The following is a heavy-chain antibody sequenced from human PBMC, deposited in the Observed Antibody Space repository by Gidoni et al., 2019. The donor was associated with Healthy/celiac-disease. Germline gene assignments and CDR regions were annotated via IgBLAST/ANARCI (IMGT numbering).Heavy chain of an antibody. J-gene: IGHJ5*02. CDR1: GFTFSSYA. Sequence: EVQLLESGGGLVQPGGSLRLSCAASGFTFSSYAMSWVRQAPGKGLEWVSASSGSGGSTYYADSVKGRFTISRDNSKNTLYLQMNSLRAEDTAVYYCAKGVGRAAAAPRWFDPWGQGTLVTVSS. CDR3: AKGVGRAAAAPRWFDP. CDR2: SSGSGGST. D-gene: IGHD6-13*01. V-gene: IGHV3-23*01.